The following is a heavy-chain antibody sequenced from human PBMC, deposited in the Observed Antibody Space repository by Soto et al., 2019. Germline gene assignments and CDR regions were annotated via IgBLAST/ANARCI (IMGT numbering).Heavy chain of an antibody. Sequence: QVELQESGPGLVKPSGTLSLTCAVSGASVSSTYWWSWVRQPPGKGPEWIGEINHRGSANYNPSLNSRVTMSLDISKSQFSLRLTSVTAADTAVYFCARYNAASGTYYFDYWGRRALVTVSS. J-gene: IGHJ4*02. D-gene: IGHD6-13*01. CDR3: ARYNAASGTYYFDY. CDR1: GASVSSTYW. CDR2: INHRGSA. V-gene: IGHV4-4*02.